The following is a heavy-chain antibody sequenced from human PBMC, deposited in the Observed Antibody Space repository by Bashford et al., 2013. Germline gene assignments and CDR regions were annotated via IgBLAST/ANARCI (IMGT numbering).Heavy chain of an antibody. Sequence: SETLSLTCTVSGGSISSSYWSWIRQPAGKGLEWIGRIYASGTTNYNPSLKSRVTMSLDTSKNQFSLKLNSVTAADTAVYYCARESDDYFGSGVFRSGMDVWGQGTTVTVSS. CDR3: ARESDDYFGSGVFRSGMDV. J-gene: IGHJ6*02. CDR2: IYASGTT. V-gene: IGHV4-4*07. CDR1: GGSISSSY. D-gene: IGHD3-22*01.